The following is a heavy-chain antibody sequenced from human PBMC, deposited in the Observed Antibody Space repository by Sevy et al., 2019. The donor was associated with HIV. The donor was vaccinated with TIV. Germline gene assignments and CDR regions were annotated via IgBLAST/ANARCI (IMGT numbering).Heavy chain of an antibody. CDR2: IYYSWST. CDR3: ARHEGVRFPFDY. J-gene: IGHJ4*02. CDR1: GGSISSSCYY. V-gene: IGHV4-39*01. D-gene: IGHD3-3*01. Sequence: SETLSLTCTVSGGSISSSCYYWGWIRQPPGKGLEWIGSIYYSWSTYYNPSLKSRVTISVDTSKNQFSLKLSSVTAADTAVYYCARHEGVRFPFDYWGQGTLVTVSS.